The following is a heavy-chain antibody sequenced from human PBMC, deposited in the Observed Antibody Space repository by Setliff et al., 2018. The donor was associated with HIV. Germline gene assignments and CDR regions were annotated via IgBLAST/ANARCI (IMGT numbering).Heavy chain of an antibody. J-gene: IGHJ4*02. V-gene: IGHV3-30*15. D-gene: IGHD5-18*01. Sequence: HPGGSLRLSCAASGFTFSTYAMHWVRQAPGKGLEWVAVISYDGSNKYYADSVKGRFTISRDNSKDTLSLQMSSLRAEDTAVYYCRREWDTDMAHLDYWGQGTMVTVSS. CDR2: ISYDGSNK. CDR3: RREWDTDMAHLDY. CDR1: GFTFSTYA.